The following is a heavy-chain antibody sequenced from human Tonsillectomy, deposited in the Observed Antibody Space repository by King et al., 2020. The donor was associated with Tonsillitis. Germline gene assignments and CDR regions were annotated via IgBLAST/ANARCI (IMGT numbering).Heavy chain of an antibody. V-gene: IGHV3-33*05. CDR2: ISFDGSYK. CDR1: GFTFSSYD. Sequence: VQLVESGGGVVQPGRSLRLSCAASGFTFSSYDMYWVRQAPGKGLEWVAVISFDGSYKYYADSVTGRFTISRDNSKNTLYLQMNSLRAEDTAVYYCARDRXGYIFDXWGXGTLVTVS. J-gene: IGHJ4*02. CDR3: ARDRXGYIFDX.